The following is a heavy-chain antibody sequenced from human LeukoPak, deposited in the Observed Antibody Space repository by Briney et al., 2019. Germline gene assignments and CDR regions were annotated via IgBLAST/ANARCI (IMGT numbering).Heavy chain of an antibody. Sequence: ASVKVSCKASGGTFSSYAISWVRQAPGQGLEWMGGIIPIFGTANYAQKFQGRVTITTDESTSTAYMELSSLRSEDTAVYYCASRYCSGGSCYRYYFDYWGQGTLVTVST. V-gene: IGHV1-69*05. CDR2: IIPIFGTA. CDR1: GGTFSSYA. J-gene: IGHJ4*02. D-gene: IGHD2-15*01. CDR3: ASRYCSGGSCYRYYFDY.